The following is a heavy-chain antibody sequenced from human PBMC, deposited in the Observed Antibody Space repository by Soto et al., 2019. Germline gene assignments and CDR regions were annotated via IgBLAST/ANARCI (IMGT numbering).Heavy chain of an antibody. J-gene: IGHJ4*02. D-gene: IGHD6-13*01. CDR2: IYHSGST. V-gene: IGHV4-4*02. Sequence: ASETLSLTCAVSGGSISSSNWWSWVRQPPGKGLEWIGEIYHSGSTNYNPSLKSRVTISVDKSKNQFSLKLSSVTAADTAVYYCARQNSSTLYYFDYWGQGTLVTVSS. CDR3: ARQNSSTLYYFDY. CDR1: GGSISSSNW.